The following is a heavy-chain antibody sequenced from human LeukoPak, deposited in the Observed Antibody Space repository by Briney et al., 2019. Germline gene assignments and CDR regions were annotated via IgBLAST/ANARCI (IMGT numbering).Heavy chain of an antibody. Sequence: GGSLRLSCAASGFTFSSYSMNWVRQAPGKGLEWVSSISSSSSYIYYADSVKGRFTISRDNAKNSLYLQMNSLRAEDTAVYYCARRPPAAAGVYYYGMDVWGQGTTVTVSS. D-gene: IGHD6-13*01. CDR2: ISSSSSYI. J-gene: IGHJ6*02. CDR1: GFTFSSYS. CDR3: ARRPPAAAGVYYYGMDV. V-gene: IGHV3-21*01.